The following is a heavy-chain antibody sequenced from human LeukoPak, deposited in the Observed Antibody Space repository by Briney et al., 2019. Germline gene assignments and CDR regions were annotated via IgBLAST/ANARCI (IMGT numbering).Heavy chain of an antibody. CDR2: IIPILGIA. Sequence: ASVKVSCKASGGTFSSYAISWVRQAPGQGLEWMGRIIPILGIANYAQKFQGRVTITADKSTSTAYMELSSLRSEDTAVYYCARDDPSGSYFCWGQGTLVTVSS. V-gene: IGHV1-69*04. J-gene: IGHJ4*02. CDR3: ARDDPSGSYFC. CDR1: GGTFSSYA. D-gene: IGHD1-26*01.